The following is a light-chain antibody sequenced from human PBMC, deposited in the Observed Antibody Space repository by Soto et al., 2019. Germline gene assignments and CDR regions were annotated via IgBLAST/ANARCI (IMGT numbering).Light chain of an antibody. V-gene: IGKV3-20*01. Sequence: EIVLTQSPGTLPLSPGERATLSCRASQSVSSSYLAWYQQKPGQAPRLLIYGASSRATGIPDRFSGSGSGTDFTLTISRLEPEDFAVYYCQQYGSSPGTFGQGTKVDSK. J-gene: IGKJ1*01. CDR1: QSVSSSY. CDR2: GAS. CDR3: QQYGSSPGT.